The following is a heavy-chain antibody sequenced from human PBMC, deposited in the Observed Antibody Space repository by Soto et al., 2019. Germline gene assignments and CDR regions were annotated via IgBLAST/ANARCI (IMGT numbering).Heavy chain of an antibody. CDR3: AREDCSGGSCYGHAATGY. CDR2: ISYDGRNK. J-gene: IGHJ4*02. V-gene: IGHV3-30*04. D-gene: IGHD2-15*01. Sequence: GGSLRLSCAASGFTFSSYVMHWVRQAPGKGLEWVAVISYDGRNKYYADSVKGRFTSSRDNSKNTLYLQMNSLRSEDTAVYYCAREDCSGGSCYGHAATGYWGQGTLVTVS. CDR1: GFTFSSYV.